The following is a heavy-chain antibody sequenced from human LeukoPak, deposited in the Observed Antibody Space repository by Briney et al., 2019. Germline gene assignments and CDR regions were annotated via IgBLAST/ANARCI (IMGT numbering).Heavy chain of an antibody. J-gene: IGHJ3*02. V-gene: IGHV1-2*02. CDR2: SNPNNGGT. CDR3: AQQEHFSSTSCYNGAFDI. D-gene: IGHD2-2*02. Sequence: ASVTVSCKASGYTFTGYYMHWVRQAPGQGLEGMGWSNPNNGGTNYAQKFQGRVTMTRDTSISTAYMELSRLRSDDTAVYYCAQQEHFSSTSCYNGAFDIWGQGTMVTVSS. CDR1: GYTFTGYY.